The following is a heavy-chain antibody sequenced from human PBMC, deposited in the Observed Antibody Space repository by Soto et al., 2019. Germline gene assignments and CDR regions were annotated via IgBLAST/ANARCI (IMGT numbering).Heavy chain of an antibody. V-gene: IGHV3-64*04. CDR2: ININGGRT. J-gene: IGHJ4*02. Sequence: GGSLRLACSASGFTCTTYAMHCVLQAPGKRLECISAININGGRTYYADSVKGRFTISRDNSKNTVYLQMNSLRAEDTAVYYCARESEDLTSNFDYWGQGTLVTVSS. CDR3: ARESEDLTSNFDY. CDR1: GFTCTTYA.